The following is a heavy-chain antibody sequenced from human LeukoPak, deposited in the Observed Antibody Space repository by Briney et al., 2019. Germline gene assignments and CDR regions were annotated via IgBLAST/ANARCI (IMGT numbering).Heavy chain of an antibody. D-gene: IGHD3-10*01. V-gene: IGHV4-34*08. J-gene: IGHJ5*02. CDR1: GFTFGDYA. CDR2: INHSGST. Sequence: GSLRLSCTASGFTFGDYAMSWIRQPPGKGLEWIGEINHSGSTNYNPSLKSRVTISVDTSKNQFSLKLSSVTAADTAVYYCATQVGADYYGSGTKTNWFDPWGQGTLVTVSS. CDR3: ATQVGADYYGSGTKTNWFDP.